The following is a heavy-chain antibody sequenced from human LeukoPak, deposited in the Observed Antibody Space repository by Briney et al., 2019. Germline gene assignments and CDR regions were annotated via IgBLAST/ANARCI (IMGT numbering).Heavy chain of an antibody. CDR2: IYYSGNT. Sequence: PSETLSLTCAVSGGSIRSSSDYWGWIRQPPGKGLGWIGSIYYSGNTYYYPSLKSRVTISVDTSKNQFSLKLSSVTAADTAVYFCAGSREIAAAGNGIWGQGTLVTVSS. V-gene: IGHV4-39*01. CDR3: AGSREIAAAGNGI. CDR1: GGSIRSSSDY. J-gene: IGHJ4*02. D-gene: IGHD6-13*01.